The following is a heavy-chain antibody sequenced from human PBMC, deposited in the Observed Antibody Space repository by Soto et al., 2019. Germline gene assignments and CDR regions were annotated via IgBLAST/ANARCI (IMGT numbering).Heavy chain of an antibody. CDR2: IYWDDDP. V-gene: IGHV2-5*02. J-gene: IGHJ4*02. D-gene: IGHD1-1*01. CDR1: GLSLRTRGVG. CDR3: ALKTTAPKAFDY. Sequence: QVTLKESGPTLVKPTQPLTLTCTFSGLSLRTRGVGVAWIRQTPGKALDWLALIYWDDDPRYRSSLRSRLTITKDTSKSQVVLTMTNMEPVDTGTYYCALKTTAPKAFDYWGQGSLVTVSS.